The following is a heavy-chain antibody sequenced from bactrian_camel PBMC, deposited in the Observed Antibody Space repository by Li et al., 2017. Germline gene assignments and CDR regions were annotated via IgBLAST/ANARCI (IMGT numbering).Heavy chain of an antibody. CDR1: EFPFGSYW. CDR2: ISSGGSKT. D-gene: IGHD3*01. J-gene: IGHJ7*01. Sequence: HVQLVESGGDLVQPGGSLRLSRAASEFPFGSYWMYWVRQTPEKGLEWVSTISSGGSKTYYADSVKGRFTISRDNDKNTMLLQMNSLKTEDTALYHCATTLCSVIECYGMDYWGKGTQVTVS. V-gene: IGHV3S1*01.